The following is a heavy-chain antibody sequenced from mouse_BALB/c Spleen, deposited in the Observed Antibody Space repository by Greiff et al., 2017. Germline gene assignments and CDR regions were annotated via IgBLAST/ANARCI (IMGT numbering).Heavy chain of an antibody. Sequence: QVQLKQSGPGLVAPSQSLSITCTVSGFSLTGYGVNWVRQPPGKGLEWLGMIWGDGSTDYNSALKSRLSISKDNSKSQVFLKMNSLQTDDTARYYCARDQDGYYAWFAYWGQGTLVTVSA. CDR3: ARDQDGYYAWFAY. CDR2: IWGDGST. V-gene: IGHV2-6-7*01. D-gene: IGHD2-3*01. J-gene: IGHJ3*01. CDR1: GFSLTGYG.